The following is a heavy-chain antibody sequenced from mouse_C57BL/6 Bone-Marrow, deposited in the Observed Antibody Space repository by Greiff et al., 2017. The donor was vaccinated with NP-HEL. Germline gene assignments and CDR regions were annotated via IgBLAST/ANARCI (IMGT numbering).Heavy chain of an antibody. D-gene: IGHD1-1*01. V-gene: IGHV1-54*01. CDR3: ARSSPWYFDV. Sequence: QVQLQQSGAELVRPGTSVKVSCKASGYAFTNYLIEWVKQRPGQGLEWIGVINPGSGGTNYNEKFKGKATLTADKSSSTAYMQLSSLTSEDSAVYFCARSSPWYFDVWGTGTTVTVSS. CDR1: GYAFTNYL. J-gene: IGHJ1*03. CDR2: INPGSGGT.